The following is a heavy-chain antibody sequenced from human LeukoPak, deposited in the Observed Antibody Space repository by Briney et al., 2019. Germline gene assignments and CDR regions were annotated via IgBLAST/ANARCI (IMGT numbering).Heavy chain of an antibody. D-gene: IGHD3-10*01. CDR3: ARVDQRISFYFDY. CDR2: LNPHNGGT. CDR1: GYTFTGYY. Sequence: ASVKVSCKASGYTFTGYYMHWVRQAPGQGLEWMGWLNPHNGGTNYAQKFQGRVTMTRDTSISTAYMELSGLRSDDTAVYYCARVDQRISFYFDYWGQVTLITVSS. V-gene: IGHV1-2*02. J-gene: IGHJ4*02.